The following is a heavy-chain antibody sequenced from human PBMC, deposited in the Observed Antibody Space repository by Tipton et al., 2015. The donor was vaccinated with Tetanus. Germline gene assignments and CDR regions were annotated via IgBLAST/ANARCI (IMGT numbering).Heavy chain of an antibody. V-gene: IGHV3-43D*04. CDR3: AKDAVSRKYNWNDGGYYYYGMDV. Sequence: AVSGFTFDDYAMHWVRHAPGKGLEWVSLISWDGGSTYYADSVKGRFTISRDNSKNSLYLQMNSLRAEDTALYYCAKDAVSRKYNWNDGGYYYYGMDVWGQGTTVTVSS. CDR2: ISWDGGST. CDR1: GFTFDDYA. J-gene: IGHJ6*02. D-gene: IGHD1-20*01.